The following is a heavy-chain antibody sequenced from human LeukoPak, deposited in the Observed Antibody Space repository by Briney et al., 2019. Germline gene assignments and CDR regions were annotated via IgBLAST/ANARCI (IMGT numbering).Heavy chain of an antibody. Sequence: SETLSLTCTVSGGSISSSSYYWGWIRQPPGTGLEWLGSIYYSGSTYYNPSLKSRVTISVDTSKNQFSLKLSSVTAADTAVYYCARDQISSGSYFNYYYYMDVWGKGTTVTISS. V-gene: IGHV4-39*07. CDR2: IYYSGST. D-gene: IGHD1-26*01. J-gene: IGHJ6*03. CDR3: ARDQISSGSYFNYYYYMDV. CDR1: GGSISSSSYY.